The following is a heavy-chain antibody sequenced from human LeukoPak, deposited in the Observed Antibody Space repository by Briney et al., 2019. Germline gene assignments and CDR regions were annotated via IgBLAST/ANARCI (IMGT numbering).Heavy chain of an antibody. V-gene: IGHV3-23*01. CDR1: GFTFSSFS. Sequence: GGSLRLSCAASGFTFSSFSMTWVRQAPGKGLEWVSSIIVSGTAYYADSVKGRFTISRDSFRGTLFLQMDSLRVEDTAVYFCAKGSVGNADFASWGQGALVTVSS. CDR3: AKGSVGNADFAS. D-gene: IGHD6-25*01. CDR2: IIVSGTA. J-gene: IGHJ4*02.